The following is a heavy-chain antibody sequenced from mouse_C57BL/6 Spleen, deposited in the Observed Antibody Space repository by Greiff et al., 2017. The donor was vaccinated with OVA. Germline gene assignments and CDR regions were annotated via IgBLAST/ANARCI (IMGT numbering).Heavy chain of an antibody. J-gene: IGHJ3*01. Sequence: EVKLVESGGGLVQPGGSLKLSCAASGFTFSDYYMYWVRQTPEKRLEWVAYISNGGGSTYYPDTVKGRFTISRDNAKNTLYLQMSRLKSEDTAMYYCARPLTGTTWFAYWGQGTLVTVSA. CDR2: ISNGGGST. D-gene: IGHD4-1*01. V-gene: IGHV5-12*01. CDR3: ARPLTGTTWFAY. CDR1: GFTFSDYY.